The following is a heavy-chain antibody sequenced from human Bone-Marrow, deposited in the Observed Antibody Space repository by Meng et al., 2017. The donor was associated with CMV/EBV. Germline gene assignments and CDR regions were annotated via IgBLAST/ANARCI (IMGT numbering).Heavy chain of an antibody. D-gene: IGHD2-21*01. CDR3: ARGWGDYCGGDCYTY. CDR2: INPNSGGT. CDR1: GYTFTGYY. V-gene: IGHV1-2*02. Sequence: ASVKVSCKASGYTFTGYYMHWVRQAPGQGLEWMGWINPNSGGTNYAQKFQGRVTMTRDTSISTAYMELSRLRSDDTAVYYCARGWGDYCGGDCYTYWGQGTLVTVSS. J-gene: IGHJ1*01.